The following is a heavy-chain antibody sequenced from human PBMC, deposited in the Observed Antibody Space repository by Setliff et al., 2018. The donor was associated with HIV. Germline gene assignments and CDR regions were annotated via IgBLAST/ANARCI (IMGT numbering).Heavy chain of an antibody. Sequence: SETLSLTCTVAGGSINSRSYYWAWIRQPPGKGLEWVASIYFSGTPYYNPSLKNRVTISVDTSKNQFSLKLSSVTAADTAVYYCARRGMWSYETGGNPTATFDYWGQGVLVTVSS. CDR2: IYFSGTP. CDR1: GGSINSRSYY. J-gene: IGHJ4*02. D-gene: IGHD2-8*02. V-gene: IGHV4-39*01. CDR3: ARRGMWSYETGGNPTATFDY.